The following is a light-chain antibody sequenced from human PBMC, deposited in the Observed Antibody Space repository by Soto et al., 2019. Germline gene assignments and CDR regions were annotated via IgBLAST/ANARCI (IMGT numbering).Light chain of an antibody. CDR2: GVS. J-gene: IGKJ4*01. CDR1: QSVTNNN. Sequence: EIVMTQSPATLSVSPGERATLSCRASQSVTNNNLAWYQQKPGQSPRLLMYGVSNRATGIPARFSGSGSGTEFTLTISSLQAEDFAVYYCQQHSSWPLTFGGGTKVEMK. V-gene: IGKV3-15*01. CDR3: QQHSSWPLT.